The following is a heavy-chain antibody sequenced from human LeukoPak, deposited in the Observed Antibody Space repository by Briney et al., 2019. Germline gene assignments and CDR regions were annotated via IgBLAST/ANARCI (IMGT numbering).Heavy chain of an antibody. CDR3: ANKGVYYYGSGSYLYYFDY. CDR1: GFTFSSHA. D-gene: IGHD3-10*01. Sequence: GGSLRLSCAASGFTFSSHAMSWVRQAPGKGLEWVSGISGSGGSTYYADSVKGRFTISRDNSKNTLYLQMNSLRAEDTAVYYCANKGVYYYGSGSYLYYFDYWGQGTLVTVSS. CDR2: ISGSGGST. J-gene: IGHJ4*02. V-gene: IGHV3-23*01.